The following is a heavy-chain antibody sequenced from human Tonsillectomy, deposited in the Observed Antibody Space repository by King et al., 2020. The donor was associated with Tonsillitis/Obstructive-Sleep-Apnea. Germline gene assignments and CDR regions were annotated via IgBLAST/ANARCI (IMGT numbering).Heavy chain of an antibody. CDR2: INHSGST. CDR3: ARPFVGATGEDY. Sequence: VQLQQWGAGLLKPSETLSLTCAVYGGSFSGYYWSWIRQPPGKGLEWIGEINHSGSTNYNPSLKSRVTISVDTSKNQFSLKLSSVTAADTAVYYCARPFVGATGEDYWGQGTLVTVSS. J-gene: IGHJ4*02. D-gene: IGHD1-26*01. V-gene: IGHV4-34*01. CDR1: GGSFSGYY.